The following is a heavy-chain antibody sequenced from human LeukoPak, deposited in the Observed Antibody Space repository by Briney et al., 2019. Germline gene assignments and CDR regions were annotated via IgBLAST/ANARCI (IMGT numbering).Heavy chain of an antibody. D-gene: IGHD2-21*02. Sequence: SETLSLTCTVSGGSINNYYWSWIRQPPGKGLEWIGYISDSGSTNYNPSLKSRVTISVDTSKNQFSLKLSSVTAADTAVYYCVRLEAYCGGDCYIFDYWGQGTLVTVSS. CDR1: GGSINNYY. J-gene: IGHJ4*02. V-gene: IGHV4-59*13. CDR2: ISDSGST. CDR3: VRLEAYCGGDCYIFDY.